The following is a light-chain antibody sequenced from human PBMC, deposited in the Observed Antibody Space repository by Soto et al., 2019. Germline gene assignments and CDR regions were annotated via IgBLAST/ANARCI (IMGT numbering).Light chain of an antibody. CDR1: QSVSSY. CDR3: QQRSYWPLT. Sequence: EIVLTQSPATLSLSPGERATLSCRASQSVSSYLAWYQQKPGQAPRLLIYDASSRATGIPARFSGSGSGTDFTLTISTLEPEDFAFYYCQQRSYWPLTFGGGTQVEIK. CDR2: DAS. J-gene: IGKJ4*01. V-gene: IGKV3-11*01.